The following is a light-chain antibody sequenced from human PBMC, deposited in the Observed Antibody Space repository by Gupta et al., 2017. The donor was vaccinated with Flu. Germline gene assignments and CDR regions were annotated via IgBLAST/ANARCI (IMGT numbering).Light chain of an antibody. Sequence: GQTAKITCSGEALTKQYVSWYQQKPGQAPVTLIYKDTERPSGIPERFSGSTSGAVVALTISGVQAEDEADYYCQSTDTTATSVIFGGGTKLTVL. CDR2: KDT. J-gene: IGLJ2*01. CDR3: QSTDTTATSVI. V-gene: IGLV3-25*03. CDR1: ALTKQY.